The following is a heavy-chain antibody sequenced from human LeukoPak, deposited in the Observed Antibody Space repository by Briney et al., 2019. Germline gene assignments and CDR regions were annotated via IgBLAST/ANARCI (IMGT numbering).Heavy chain of an antibody. J-gene: IGHJ6*03. V-gene: IGHV3-11*01. Sequence: PGGSLRLACAASGFTFSDYHMTWVRQAPEKGLEWLSNISPRGRTVFYSHSVEGRSTISRDNANNSLYLQLNSVRADDTAVYYCASGGYHGYMDVWGEGTTVIVSS. D-gene: IGHD3-16*02. CDR3: ASGGYHGYMDV. CDR2: ISPRGRTV. CDR1: GFTFSDYH.